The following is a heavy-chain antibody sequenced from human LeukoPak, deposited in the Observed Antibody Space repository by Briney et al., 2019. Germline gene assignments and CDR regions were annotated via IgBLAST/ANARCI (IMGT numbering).Heavy chain of an antibody. CDR2: IYYGGRT. CDR3: ARGTYYYDSSDYYDLYCQH. D-gene: IGHD3-22*01. Sequence: SETLSLTCSVSGGSISNYYWSWIRQPPGKGLEWIGYIYYGGRTNYNPSLMSRVTISVDTSKNQLSLKLSSVTAADTAVYYCARGTYYYDSSDYYDLYCQHWGQGTPVTVSS. V-gene: IGHV4-59*01. J-gene: IGHJ1*01. CDR1: GGSISNYY.